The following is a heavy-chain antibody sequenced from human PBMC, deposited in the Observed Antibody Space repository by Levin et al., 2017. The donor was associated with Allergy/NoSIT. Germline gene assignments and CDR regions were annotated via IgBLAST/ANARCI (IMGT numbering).Heavy chain of an antibody. CDR2: IWYDGSNK. J-gene: IGHJ6*02. CDR1: GFTFSSYG. V-gene: IGHV3-33*01. D-gene: IGHD1-26*01. Sequence: GESLKISCAASGFTFSSYGMHWVRQAPGKGLEWVAVIWYDGSNKYYADSVKGRFTISRDNSKNTLYLQMNSLRAEDTAVYYCARDPRYYGPYGMDVWGQGTTVTVSS. CDR3: ARDPRYYGPYGMDV.